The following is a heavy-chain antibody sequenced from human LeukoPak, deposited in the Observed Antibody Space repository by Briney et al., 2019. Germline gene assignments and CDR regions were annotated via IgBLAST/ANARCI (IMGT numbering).Heavy chain of an antibody. V-gene: IGHV3-15*01. CDR3: TTGSAYE. CDR1: GLTFSNAW. Sequence: SGGSLRLSCAASGLTFSNAWMSWVRQAPGKGLEWVGRIKRTTDGGTTDYAAPVKGRFTISRDDSKNTLYLQMNSLKTEDTAVYYCTTGSAYEWAQGTLVTVSS. D-gene: IGHD3-3*01. J-gene: IGHJ4*02. CDR2: IKRTTDGGTT.